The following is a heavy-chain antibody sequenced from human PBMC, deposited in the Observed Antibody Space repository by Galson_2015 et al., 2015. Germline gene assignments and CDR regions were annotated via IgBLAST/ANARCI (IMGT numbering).Heavy chain of an antibody. J-gene: IGHJ3*02. D-gene: IGHD3-9*01. V-gene: IGHV4-31*01. CDR1: GGSISSGGYY. Sequence: TLSLTCTVSGGSISSGGYYWSWIRQHPGKGLEWTGYIYYSGSTYYNPSLKSLVTISVDTSKSQFSLKLSSVTAADTAVYYCARSGDYDIFLGAFDIWGQGTMVTVSS. CDR3: ARSGDYDIFLGAFDI. CDR2: IYYSGST.